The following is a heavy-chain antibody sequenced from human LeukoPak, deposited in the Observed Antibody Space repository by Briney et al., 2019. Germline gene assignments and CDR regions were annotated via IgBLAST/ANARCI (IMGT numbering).Heavy chain of an antibody. CDR3: ARNLVEITIFGVVSDYFDY. CDR2: INHSGST. V-gene: IGHV4-34*01. Sequence: PSETLSLTCAVYGGSFSGYYWSWIRQPPGKGLEWIGEINHSGSTNYNPSLKSRVTISVDTSKNQFSLKLSSVTAADTAVYYCARNLVEITIFGVVSDYFDYWGQGTLVTVSS. CDR1: GGSFSGYY. J-gene: IGHJ4*02. D-gene: IGHD3-3*01.